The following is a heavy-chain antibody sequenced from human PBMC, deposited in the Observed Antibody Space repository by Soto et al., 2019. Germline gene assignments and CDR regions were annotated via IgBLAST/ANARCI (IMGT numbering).Heavy chain of an antibody. V-gene: IGHV3-23*01. CDR2: ISRSGGST. CDR1: GFTFSSYA. CDR3: AREGIEVVPDGLQGYYGLDV. D-gene: IGHD2-15*01. J-gene: IGHJ6*02. Sequence: EVQVLESGGGLVQPGGSLRLSCAASGFTFSSYAMTWVRQAPGKGLEWVSTISRSGGSTYYADSVKGRFTISRDNSKNTLYLQMNSLRAEDTAVYYCAREGIEVVPDGLQGYYGLDVWGQGTTVSVSS.